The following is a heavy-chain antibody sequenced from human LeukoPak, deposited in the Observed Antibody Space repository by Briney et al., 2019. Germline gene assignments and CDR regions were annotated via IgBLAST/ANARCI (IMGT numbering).Heavy chain of an antibody. D-gene: IGHD4-17*01. J-gene: IGHJ4*02. CDR3: ARVESYGAFDY. V-gene: IGHV4-30-2*01. Sequence: SETLSPTCAVSGGSISSGGYSWSWIQQPPGKGLEWIGYIYHSGSTYYNPSLKSRVTISVDRSKNQFSLKPSSVTAADTAVYYRARVESYGAFDYWGQGTLVTVSS. CDR1: GGSISSGGYS. CDR2: IYHSGST.